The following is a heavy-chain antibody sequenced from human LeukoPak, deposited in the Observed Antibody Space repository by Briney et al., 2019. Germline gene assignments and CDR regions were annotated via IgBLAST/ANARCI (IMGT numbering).Heavy chain of an antibody. V-gene: IGHV1-69*04. J-gene: IGHJ6*02. CDR2: IIPILGIA. Sequence: SVKVSCKASGGTFSSYAINWVRQAPGQGLEWMGRIIPILGIANYAQKFKGRVTITADKSTSTAYMELSSLRSEDTAVYYCARNDYTNSYSYGMDVWGQGTTVTASS. CDR3: ARNDYTNSYSYGMDV. D-gene: IGHD4-11*01. CDR1: GGTFSSYA.